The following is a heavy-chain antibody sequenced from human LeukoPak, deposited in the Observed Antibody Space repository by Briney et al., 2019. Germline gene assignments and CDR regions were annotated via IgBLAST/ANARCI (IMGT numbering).Heavy chain of an antibody. D-gene: IGHD6-19*01. Sequence: GGSLRLSCAASGFTFSSSVMSWVRQAPGKGLEWVSSIGGSGGDTYYADSVKGRFTISRDNSKNTLHLQMNSLRAEDTAVYYCARLWYSSGSSQGWFDPWGQGTLVTVSS. CDR2: IGGSGGDT. CDR3: ARLWYSSGSSQGWFDP. CDR1: GFTFSSSV. V-gene: IGHV3-23*01. J-gene: IGHJ5*02.